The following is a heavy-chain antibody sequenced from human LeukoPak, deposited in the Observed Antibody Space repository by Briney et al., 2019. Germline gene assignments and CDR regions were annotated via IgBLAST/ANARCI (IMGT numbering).Heavy chain of an antibody. Sequence: PETLSLTCTVSGGSISSSSYYWGWIRQPPGKGLEWIGSIYYSGSTYYNPSLKSRVTISVDTSKNQFSLKLSSVTAADTAVYYCARQRSGSYYLTGYSYYYMDVWGKGTTVTISS. V-gene: IGHV4-39*01. D-gene: IGHD3-10*01. J-gene: IGHJ6*03. CDR1: GGSISSSSYY. CDR2: IYYSGST. CDR3: ARQRSGSYYLTGYSYYYMDV.